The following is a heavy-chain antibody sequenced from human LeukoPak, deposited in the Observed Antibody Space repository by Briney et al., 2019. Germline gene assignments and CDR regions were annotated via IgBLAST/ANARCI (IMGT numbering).Heavy chain of an antibody. J-gene: IGHJ4*02. V-gene: IGHV4-59*08. D-gene: IGHD3-9*01. CDR1: GGSMNRYY. CDR3: ARHVWLQPFDY. Sequence: PSETLSLTCSVSGGSMNRYYWSWIRQSPGKGLEWIGYIYYSGSTNYNPSLKSRVTISVDTSKNQFSLKLSSVTAADTAVYYCARHVWLQPFDYWGQGTLVTVSS. CDR2: IYYSGST.